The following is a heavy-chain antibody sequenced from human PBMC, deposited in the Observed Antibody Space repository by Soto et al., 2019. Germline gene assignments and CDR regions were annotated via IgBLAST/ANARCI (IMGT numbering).Heavy chain of an antibody. J-gene: IGHJ4*02. V-gene: IGHV3-21*01. D-gene: IGHD3-22*01. CDR1: GFTFSSYN. CDR3: ARNGNFYDSGGSRDY. Sequence: SGGSLRLSCVGSGFTFSSYNMHWVRQAPGKGLEWVSSISASSTYIHYADSVKGRFTISRDNANNSLYLHMKSLRAADTSVYYCARNGNFYDSGGSRDYWGQGTLVTVSS. CDR2: ISASSTYI.